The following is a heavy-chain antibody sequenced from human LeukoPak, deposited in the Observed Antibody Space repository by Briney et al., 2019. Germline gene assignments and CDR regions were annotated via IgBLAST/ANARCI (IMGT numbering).Heavy chain of an antibody. CDR3: ARGYCSSTSCYAGRRFDP. D-gene: IGHD2-2*01. CDR1: GYTFTSYG. CDR2: MNPNSGNT. J-gene: IGHJ5*02. Sequence: ASVKVSCKASGYTFTSYGISWVRQATGQGLEWMGWMNPNSGNTGYAQKFQGRVTMTRNTSISTAYMELSSLRSEDTAVYYCARGYCSSTSCYAGRRFDPWGQGTLVTVSS. V-gene: IGHV1-8*02.